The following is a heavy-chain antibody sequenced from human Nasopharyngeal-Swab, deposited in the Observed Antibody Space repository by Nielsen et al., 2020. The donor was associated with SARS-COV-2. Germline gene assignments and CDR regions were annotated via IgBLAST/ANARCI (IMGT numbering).Heavy chain of an antibody. V-gene: IGHV1-24*01. D-gene: IGHD6-19*01. J-gene: IGHJ5*02. CDR1: GYTFTGYY. Sequence: ASVKVSCKASGYTFTGYYMHWVRQAPGQGLEWMGGFDPEDGETIYAQKFQGRVTMTEDTSTDTAYMELSSLRSEDTAVYYCATAPPVAGIGYWFDPWGQGTLVTVSS. CDR2: FDPEDGET. CDR3: ATAPPVAGIGYWFDP.